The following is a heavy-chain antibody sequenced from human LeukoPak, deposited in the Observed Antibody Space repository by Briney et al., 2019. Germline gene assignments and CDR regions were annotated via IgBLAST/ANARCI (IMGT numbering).Heavy chain of an antibody. J-gene: IGHJ6*02. CDR3: ARDGREAEMEWPIIYGMDV. V-gene: IGHV3-21*04. Sequence: PGGSLRLSCAASGFTFSTYSMAWVRQTPGKGLEWVSSIGSNAKYIYYAESVKGRFTISRDNTQNSLFLQMNSLRAEDTAVYYCARDGREAEMEWPIIYGMDVWGQGTTVTVSS. CDR2: IGSNAKYI. CDR1: GFTFSTYS. D-gene: IGHD3-3*01.